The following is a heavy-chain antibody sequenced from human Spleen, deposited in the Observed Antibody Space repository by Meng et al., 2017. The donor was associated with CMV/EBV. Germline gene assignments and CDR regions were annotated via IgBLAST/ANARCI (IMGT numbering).Heavy chain of an antibody. CDR3: ARPLYDILTGYYY. J-gene: IGHJ4*02. D-gene: IGHD3-9*01. Sequence: ASVKVSCKASGYTFTGYYMHWVRQAPGQGLEWMGWINPNSGGTNYAQKFQGRVTMTRDTSISTAYMGLSRLRSDDTAVYYCARPLYDILTGYYYWGQGTLVTVSS. CDR1: GYTFTGYY. CDR2: INPNSGGT. V-gene: IGHV1-2*02.